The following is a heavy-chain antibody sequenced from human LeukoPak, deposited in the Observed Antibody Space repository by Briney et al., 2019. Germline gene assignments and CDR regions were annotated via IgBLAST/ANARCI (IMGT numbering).Heavy chain of an antibody. CDR3: AKDDAWLQYNY. J-gene: IGHJ4*02. Sequence: GGSLRLSCAASGITVSSNYMSWVRLAPGKGLEWVSGISGSGDTTYYADSVKGRFTISRDNSKSTLYLQMNSLRVEDTAVFYCAKDDAWLQYNYWGQGTLVTVSS. V-gene: IGHV3-23*01. CDR1: GITVSSNY. CDR2: ISGSGDTT. D-gene: IGHD5-24*01.